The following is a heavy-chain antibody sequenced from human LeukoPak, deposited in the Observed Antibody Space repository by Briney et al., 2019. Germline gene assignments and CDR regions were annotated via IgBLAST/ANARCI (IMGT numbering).Heavy chain of an antibody. V-gene: IGHV3-74*01. D-gene: IGHD1-26*01. CDR2: INGDGSST. CDR1: GFTFSSYW. CDR3: ARDNGIVRGAAKSSWFDP. J-gene: IGHJ5*02. Sequence: QSGGSLRLSCAASGFTFSSYWMHWVRQAPGKGLVWVSRINGDGSSTSYADSVKGRFTISRDNAKNTLYLQMNSLRAEDTAVYYCARDNGIVRGAAKSSWFDPWGQGTLVTVSS.